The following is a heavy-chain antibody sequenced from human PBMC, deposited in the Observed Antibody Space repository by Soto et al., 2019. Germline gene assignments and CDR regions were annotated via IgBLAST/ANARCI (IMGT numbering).Heavy chain of an antibody. D-gene: IGHD3-16*01. CDR1: GFTFGSFT. CDR2: ISSSSAYI. CDR3: ARDGLTFGGD. V-gene: IGHV3-21*02. J-gene: IGHJ4*02. Sequence: EVQLVEAGGGLVKPGESLTLSCAASGFTFGSFTLNWVRQAPGKGLEWVSSISSSSAYIYYAESVKGRFTISRDNAKSTLYLQTNCLSLDDTAVYFCARDGLTFGGDWGQGTLVAVSS.